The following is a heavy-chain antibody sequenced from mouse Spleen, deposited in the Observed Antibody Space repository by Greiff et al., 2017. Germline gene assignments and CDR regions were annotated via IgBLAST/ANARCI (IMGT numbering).Heavy chain of an antibody. CDR1: GYTFTDYN. J-gene: IGHJ1*01. CDR3: TRGAYYGPYWYFDV. V-gene: IGHV1-18*01. Sequence: EVQRVESGPELVKPGASVKIPCKASGYTFTDYNMDWVKQSHGKSLEWIGDINPNNGGTIYNQKFKGKATLTVDKSSSTAYMQLSSLTSEDSAVYYCTRGAYYGPYWYFDVWGAGTTVTVSS. CDR2: INPNNGGT. D-gene: IGHD2-10*01.